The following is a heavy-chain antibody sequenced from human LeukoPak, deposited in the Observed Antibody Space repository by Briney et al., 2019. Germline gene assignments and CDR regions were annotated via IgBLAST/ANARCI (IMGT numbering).Heavy chain of an antibody. Sequence: SQTLSLTCTVSGGSISSGSYYWSWIRQPAGKGLEWIGRIYTSRSTNYNPSLKSRVTISVDTSKNQLSLKLSSVTAADTAVYYCARDPSYSGSLDYWGQGTLVSVSS. J-gene: IGHJ4*02. CDR3: ARDPSYSGSLDY. D-gene: IGHD1-26*01. CDR2: IYTSRST. CDR1: GGSISSGSYY. V-gene: IGHV4-61*02.